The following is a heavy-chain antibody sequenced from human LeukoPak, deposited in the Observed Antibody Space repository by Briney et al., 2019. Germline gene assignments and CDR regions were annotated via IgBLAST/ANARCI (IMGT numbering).Heavy chain of an antibody. D-gene: IGHD5-18*01. Sequence: GASVKVSCKASGGTFSSYAISWVRQAPGQGLEWMGGIIPIFGTANYAQKFQGRVTITRDTSASTAYMELSSLRSEDTAVYYCARIQLWSLRHYGMDVWGQGTTVTVSS. J-gene: IGHJ6*02. CDR3: ARIQLWSLRHYGMDV. CDR1: GGTFSSYA. V-gene: IGHV1-69*05. CDR2: IIPIFGTA.